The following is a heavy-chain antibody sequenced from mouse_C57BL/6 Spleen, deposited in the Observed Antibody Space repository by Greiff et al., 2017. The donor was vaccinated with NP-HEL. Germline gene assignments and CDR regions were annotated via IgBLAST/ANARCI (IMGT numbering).Heavy chain of an antibody. CDR1: GYTFTSYW. J-gene: IGHJ4*01. CDR2: IDPSDSYT. CDR3: ERGYSNYESYAMDY. Sequence: QVQLQQPGAELVRPGPSVKLSCKASGYTFTSYWMHWVKQRPGQGLEWIGVIDPSDSYTNYNQKFKGKATLTVDTSSSTAYMQLSSLTSEDSAVYYCERGYSNYESYAMDYWGQGTSVTVSS. V-gene: IGHV1-59*01. D-gene: IGHD2-5*01.